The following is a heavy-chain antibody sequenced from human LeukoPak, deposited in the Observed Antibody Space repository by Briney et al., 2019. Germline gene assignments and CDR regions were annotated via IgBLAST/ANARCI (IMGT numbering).Heavy chain of an antibody. J-gene: IGHJ3*02. V-gene: IGHV1-2*02. CDR3: ARYYDFDAFDI. CDR2: INPNSGGT. Sequence: ASVKVSCKASGYTFTGYYMHWVRQAPGQGHEWMGWINPNSGGTNYAQKFQGRGTMTRDMSISTAYMELSRLRSEDTAVYYCARYYDFDAFDIWGQGTMVTVSS. D-gene: IGHD3-3*01. CDR1: GYTFTGYY.